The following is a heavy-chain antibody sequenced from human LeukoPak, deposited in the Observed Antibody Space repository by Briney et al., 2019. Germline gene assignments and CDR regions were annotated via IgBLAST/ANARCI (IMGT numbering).Heavy chain of an antibody. CDR2: ISYDGSSQ. CDR1: GFTFSSYG. J-gene: IGHJ4*02. CDR3: ARVIMSNDVVLDY. V-gene: IGHV3-30*03. D-gene: IGHD1-1*01. Sequence: PGGSLRLSCAASGFTFSSYGMHWVRQAPGKGLEWVAGISYDGSSQKYADSVKGRFTISRDNSKSTLSLQINSLRAEDTAVYYCARVIMSNDVVLDYWGQGTLVTVSS.